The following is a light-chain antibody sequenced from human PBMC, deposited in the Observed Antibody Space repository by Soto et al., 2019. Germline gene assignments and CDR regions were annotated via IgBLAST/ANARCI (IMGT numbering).Light chain of an antibody. Sequence: DIQLTQSPSILSASVGDRVAITCRASQTIDGWLAWYQQKPGEAPKLLIYDASNLQSGVPSRFSAGGSGTEFTLTINSLQPEDFATYYCQQSYSTSWTFGQGTKVDIK. V-gene: IGKV1-5*01. J-gene: IGKJ1*01. CDR2: DAS. CDR3: QQSYSTSWT. CDR1: QTIDGW.